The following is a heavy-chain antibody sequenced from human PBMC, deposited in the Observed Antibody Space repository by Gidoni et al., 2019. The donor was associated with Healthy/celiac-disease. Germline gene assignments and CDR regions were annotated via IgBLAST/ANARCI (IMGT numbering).Heavy chain of an antibody. J-gene: IGHJ3*02. Sequence: EVQLVESGGGLVQPGGSVQLSCADSGVTFSGSALHWVRKASGKGLEWVVRIRSKSNSYVTAYAASVKGRFTISRDDSKNTAYLQMNSLKTEDTAVYYCTTEGITMIVVAKAFDIWGQGTMVTVSS. D-gene: IGHD3-22*01. CDR2: IRSKSNSYVT. CDR1: GVTFSGSA. CDR3: TTEGITMIVVAKAFDI. V-gene: IGHV3-73*01.